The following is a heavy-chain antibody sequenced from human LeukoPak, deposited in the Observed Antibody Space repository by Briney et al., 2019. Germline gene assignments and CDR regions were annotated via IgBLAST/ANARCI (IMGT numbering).Heavy chain of an antibody. D-gene: IGHD6-13*01. J-gene: IGHJ4*01. CDR3: ARDPGNFDY. CDR2: ISGSSSTI. V-gene: IGHV3-48*02. CDR1: GFTFSSYS. Sequence: GGSLRLPCAASGFTFSSYSMNWVRQAPGKGLEWVSYISGSSSTIHYADSVKGRFTISRDNAKNSLHLQMNSLRDEDTAVYYCARDPGNFDYWGHGTLVTVSS.